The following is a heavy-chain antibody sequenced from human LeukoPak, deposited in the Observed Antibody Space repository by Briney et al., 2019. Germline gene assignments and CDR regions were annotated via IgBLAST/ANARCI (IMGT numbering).Heavy chain of an antibody. CDR2: ISSSSSYI. CDR3: AKGWQLVY. CDR1: GFTFSTCS. V-gene: IGHV3-21*04. J-gene: IGHJ4*02. D-gene: IGHD6-6*01. Sequence: GGSLRLSCTTSGFTFSTCSMNWVRQAPGKGLEWVSSISSSSSYIYYADSVKGRFTISRDNSKNTLYLQMNSLRAEDTAVYYCAKGWQLVYWGQGTLVTVSS.